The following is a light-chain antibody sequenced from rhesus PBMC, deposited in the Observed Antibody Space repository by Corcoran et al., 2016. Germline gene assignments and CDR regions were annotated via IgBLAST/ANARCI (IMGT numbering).Light chain of an antibody. Sequence: DIVMTQTPLSLPVTPGEPASISCRSSQNLLHSNGNTYLDWYLQKPGQSPRLLIYKVTNRESGFTDRFSGSGSGTDFTLKISRVEPEDVGVYYCMQSTKDPFTFGPGTKLDIK. J-gene: IGKJ3*01. CDR2: KVT. V-gene: IGKV2S2*01. CDR3: MQSTKDPFT. CDR1: QNLLHSNGNTY.